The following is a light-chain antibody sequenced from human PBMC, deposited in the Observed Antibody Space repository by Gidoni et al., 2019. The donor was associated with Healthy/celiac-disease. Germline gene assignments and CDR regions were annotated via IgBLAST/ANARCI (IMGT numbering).Light chain of an antibody. CDR3: CSYAGSYTWV. V-gene: IGLV2-11*01. Sequence: QSALTQPRSVSGSPGQSVTISCTGTRSDVGGYNYVSWYQQHQGKAPKLMIYDVSKRPSGVPDRFSGSKSGNTASLTISGLQAEDEADYYCCSYAGSYTWVFGGGTKLTVL. CDR2: DVS. CDR1: RSDVGGYNY. J-gene: IGLJ3*02.